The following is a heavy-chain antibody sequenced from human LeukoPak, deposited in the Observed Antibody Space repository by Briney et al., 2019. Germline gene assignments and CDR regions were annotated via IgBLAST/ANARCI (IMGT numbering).Heavy chain of an antibody. Sequence: SETLSLTCTVSGGSISSYYWSWIRQPPGKGLEWIGYIYYSGSTNYNPSLKSRVTISVDTSKNQFSLKLSSVTAADTAVYYCAKGDYYGSGAPGGYYFDYLGQGTLVTVSS. CDR2: IYYSGST. CDR1: GGSISSYY. V-gene: IGHV4-59*01. CDR3: AKGDYYGSGAPGGYYFDY. D-gene: IGHD3-10*01. J-gene: IGHJ4*02.